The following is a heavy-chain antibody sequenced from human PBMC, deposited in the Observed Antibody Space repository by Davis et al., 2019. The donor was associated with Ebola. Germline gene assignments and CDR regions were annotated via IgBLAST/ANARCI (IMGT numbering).Heavy chain of an antibody. V-gene: IGHV1-3*01. J-gene: IGHJ4*02. CDR3: ARDRGGDYSFDY. CDR2: INAGNGNT. Sequence: GESLKISCKGSGYGFADYWIAWVRQAPGQRLEWMGWINAGNGNTKYSQKFQGRVTITRDTSASTAYMELSSLRSEDTSVYYCARDRGGDYSFDYWGQGTLVTVSS. CDR1: GYGFADYW. D-gene: IGHD3-10*01.